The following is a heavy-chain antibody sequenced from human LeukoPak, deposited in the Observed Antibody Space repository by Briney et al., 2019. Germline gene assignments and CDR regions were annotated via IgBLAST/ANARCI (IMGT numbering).Heavy chain of an antibody. Sequence: PGGSLRLSCAASGFTVSSNYMSWVRQAPGKGLEWVSVIYSGGSTYYVDSVKGRFTISRDNSKNTLYLQMNSLRAEDTAVYYCARISTVSFDYWGQGTLVTVSS. D-gene: IGHD4-17*01. CDR3: ARISTVSFDY. CDR1: GFTVSSNY. CDR2: IYSGGST. J-gene: IGHJ4*02. V-gene: IGHV3-53*01.